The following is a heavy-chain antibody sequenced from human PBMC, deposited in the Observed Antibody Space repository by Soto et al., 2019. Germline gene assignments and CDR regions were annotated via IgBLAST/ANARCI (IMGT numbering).Heavy chain of an antibody. CDR1: GFTLNIYA. J-gene: IGHJ4*01. Sequence: PWGSLTLSCAASGFTLNIYAMNGVRQAPGKGLAWVSAIGTDGNTYYANSVNGRFTISRDNSTPTLYLQMTSLRVEDTALYYCVRKSPGTRPFDYWGQGTLVTVSS. CDR2: IGTDGNT. CDR3: VRKSPGTRPFDY. V-gene: IGHV3-23*01.